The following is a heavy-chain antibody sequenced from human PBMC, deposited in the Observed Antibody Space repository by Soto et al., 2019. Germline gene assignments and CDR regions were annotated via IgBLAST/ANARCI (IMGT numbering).Heavy chain of an antibody. V-gene: IGHV3-74*01. CDR1: GFTFSSYW. CDR2: INSDGSST. J-gene: IGHJ4*02. Sequence: HPGGSLRLSCAASGFTFSSYWMHWVRRAPGKGLVWVSRINSDGSSTSYADSVKGRFTISRDNAKNTLYLQMNSLRAEDTAVYYCAREYSSAWKTFDYWGQGTLVTVSS. D-gene: IGHD6-19*01. CDR3: AREYSSAWKTFDY.